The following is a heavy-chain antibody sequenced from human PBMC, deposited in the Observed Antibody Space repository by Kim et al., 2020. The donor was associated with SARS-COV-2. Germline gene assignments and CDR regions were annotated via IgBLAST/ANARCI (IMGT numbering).Heavy chain of an antibody. D-gene: IGHD2-2*03. Sequence: GGSLRLSCAASGFTFSRYSMAWVRQAPGKGLEWVSSISGISDIYYADSVRGRFTVSRDNAKNSLYLQMDSLRADDSAVYYCARDSGYLLYWGQGTLVTVSS. J-gene: IGHJ4*02. CDR2: ISGISDI. V-gene: IGHV3-21*01. CDR3: ARDSGYLLY. CDR1: GFTFSRYS.